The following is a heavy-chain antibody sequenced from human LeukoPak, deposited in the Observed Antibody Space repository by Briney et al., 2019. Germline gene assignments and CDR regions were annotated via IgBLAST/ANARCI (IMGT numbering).Heavy chain of an antibody. CDR2: IRYDGSNK. J-gene: IGHJ4*02. Sequence: SCKASGGTFSSYAISWVRQAPGKGLEWVAFIRYDGSNKYYADSVKGRFTISRDNSKNTLYLQMNSLRAEDTAVYYCAKTTVTSYYFDYWGQGTLVTVSS. D-gene: IGHD4-11*01. CDR3: AKTTVTSYYFDY. CDR1: GGTFSSYA. V-gene: IGHV3-30*02.